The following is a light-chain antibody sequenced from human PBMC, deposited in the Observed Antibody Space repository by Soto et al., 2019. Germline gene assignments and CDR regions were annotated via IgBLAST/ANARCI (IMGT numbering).Light chain of an antibody. CDR1: SSDVGGYNY. CDR2: EVT. CDR3: SSYTTFRTPHVA. V-gene: IGLV2-14*01. J-gene: IGLJ2*01. Sequence: QSALTQPASVSGSLGQSITISCTGTSSDVGGYNYVSWYQQHPGQAPKLLIHEVTNRPSGISDRFSGSKSANTASLTISGLRDEDEAHYYCSSYTTFRTPHVAFGGGTKLTV.